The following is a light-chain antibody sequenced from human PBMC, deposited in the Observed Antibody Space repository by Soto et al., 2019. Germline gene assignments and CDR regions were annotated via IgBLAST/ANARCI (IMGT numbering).Light chain of an antibody. J-gene: IGLJ2*01. CDR3: GTWDSNLSAVV. CDR2: ENN. CDR1: SSNIGNNY. Sequence: QSVLTQLPSVSATPGQKVTISCSGSSSNIGNNYVSWYQQLPGTAPKLLIYENNKRPSGIPDRFSASKSGTSATLGITGLQTGDEADYYCGTWDSNLSAVVFGGGTKLTVL. V-gene: IGLV1-51*02.